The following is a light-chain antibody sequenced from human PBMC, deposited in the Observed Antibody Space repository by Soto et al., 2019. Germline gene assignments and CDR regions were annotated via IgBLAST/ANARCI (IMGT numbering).Light chain of an antibody. V-gene: IGKV3-15*01. CDR2: RAS. Sequence: EIVMTQSPATLSVSPGERATLSCRASQSVSSDLAWYQQKPGQSPRLLIYRASTRATGIPARFSGSGSGTEFTLTISSLQSEDFAFYYCQQYNDWPTFGQGTKVDIK. CDR3: QQYNDWPT. J-gene: IGKJ1*01. CDR1: QSVSSD.